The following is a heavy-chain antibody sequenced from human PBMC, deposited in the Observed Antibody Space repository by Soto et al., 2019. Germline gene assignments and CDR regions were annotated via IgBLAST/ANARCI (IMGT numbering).Heavy chain of an antibody. CDR3: ARSGEQPLDY. CDR1: GYTFTHYV. V-gene: IGHV1-18*01. D-gene: IGHD3-10*01. J-gene: IGHJ4*02. CDR2: STHTGNT. Sequence: QVQLVQSGPEVKKPGASVKVSCKTSGYTFTHYVINWVRQAPGQGLDWMGFSTHTGNTKYAQKFEGRVAMTTDTSSSTAYMEVRSLRSDDTALYYCARSGEQPLDYWGQGTPVTVSS.